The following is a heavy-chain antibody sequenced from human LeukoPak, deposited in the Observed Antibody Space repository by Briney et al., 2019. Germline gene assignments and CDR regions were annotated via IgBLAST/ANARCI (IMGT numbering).Heavy chain of an antibody. CDR1: GFIFSSYA. Sequence: GGSRRLSCAASGFIFSSYAMSWVRQAPGKGLEWVSYGGSGGSTYYADSVKGRFTVSRDNSKSTLYLQMNSLTAEDTAVYYCAKMRGQYYHSYYMDAWGKGTTVTVSS. CDR3: AKMRGQYYHSYYMDA. J-gene: IGHJ6*03. V-gene: IGHV3-23*01. CDR2: GGSGGST.